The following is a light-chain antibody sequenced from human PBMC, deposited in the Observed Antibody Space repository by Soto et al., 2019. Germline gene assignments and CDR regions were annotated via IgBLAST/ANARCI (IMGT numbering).Light chain of an antibody. V-gene: IGKV3-11*01. CDR1: QSVSSY. CDR3: QQRSNWPPYT. J-gene: IGKJ2*01. CDR2: DAS. Sequence: EIVLTQSQATLSLSPGERATLSCRASQSVSSYLAWYQQKPGQAPRLLIYDASNRATGIPARFSGSGSGTDFTLTVRSLEPEDFAVYYCQQRSNWPPYTCGPGTKLEIK.